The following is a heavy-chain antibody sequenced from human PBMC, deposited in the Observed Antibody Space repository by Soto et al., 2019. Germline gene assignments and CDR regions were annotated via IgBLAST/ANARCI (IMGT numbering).Heavy chain of an antibody. CDR1: GGTFSSYA. J-gene: IGHJ6*02. V-gene: IGHV1-69*13. CDR2: IIPIFGTA. D-gene: IGHD3-10*01. Sequence: SVKVSCKASGGTFSSYAISWVRQAPGQGLEWMGGIIPIFGTANYAQKFQGRVTITADESTSTAYMELSSLRSEDTAVYYCATPLWFGELQTYYYYGMDVWGQGTTVTVSS. CDR3: ATPLWFGELQTYYYYGMDV.